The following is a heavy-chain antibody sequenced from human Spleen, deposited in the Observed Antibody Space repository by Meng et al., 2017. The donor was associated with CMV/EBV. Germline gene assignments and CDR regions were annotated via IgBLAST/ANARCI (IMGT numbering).Heavy chain of an antibody. V-gene: IGHV4-59*01. Sequence: SETLSLTCTVSGGSISSYYWSWIRQPPGKGLEWIGYIYYSGSTNYNPSLKSRVTISVDTSKNQFSLKLSSVTAADTAVYYCARALYYYDSSGYYNGNAFDIWGQGTMVTVSS. D-gene: IGHD3-22*01. CDR3: ARALYYYDSSGYYNGNAFDI. CDR1: GGSISSYY. J-gene: IGHJ3*02. CDR2: IYYSGST.